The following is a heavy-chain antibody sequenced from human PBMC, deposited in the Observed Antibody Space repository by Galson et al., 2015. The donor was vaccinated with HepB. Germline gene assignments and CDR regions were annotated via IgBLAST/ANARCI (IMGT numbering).Heavy chain of an antibody. D-gene: IGHD2-21*02. CDR3: ARHLALPPRHDYFDY. CDR1: GGSINTDYW. V-gene: IGHV4-4*02. CDR2: AYHSGYA. J-gene: IGHJ4*02. Sequence: SETLSLTCAVSGGSINTDYWWSWVRQPPGKGLEWIGEAYHSGYANYNPSLKSRVSISMDKSKNQFSLIVNSVTAADTAVYYCARHLALPPRHDYFDYWGQGALVTVSS.